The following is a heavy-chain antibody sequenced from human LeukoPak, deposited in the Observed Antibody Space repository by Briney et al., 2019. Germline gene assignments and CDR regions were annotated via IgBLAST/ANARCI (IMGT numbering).Heavy chain of an antibody. V-gene: IGHV3-23*01. CDR3: AKGPPDSSTWYKRSEG. CDR2: ISGSGGST. CDR1: GFTFSSYA. Sequence: PGGSLRLSCAVSGFTFSSYAMNWVRQAPGKGLEWVSGISGSGGSTYYADSVKGRFTISRDNSKNTLFLQMNSLRAEDTAIYYCAKGPPDSSTWYKRSEGWGQGTLVTVSS. D-gene: IGHD6-13*01. J-gene: IGHJ4*02.